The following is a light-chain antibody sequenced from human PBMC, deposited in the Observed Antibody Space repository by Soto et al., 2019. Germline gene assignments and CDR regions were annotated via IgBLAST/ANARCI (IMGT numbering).Light chain of an antibody. J-gene: IGKJ1*01. CDR3: QQSFTTPHT. V-gene: IGKV1-39*01. CDR1: QSISTY. Sequence: DIQMTQSPSSLSASVGDRVTITCRASQSISTYLNWYQQKPGRAPKLLIYAASSLQSGVPSKFSGSGSGTDFTLTISSLQPGDFATYYCQQSFTTPHTFGQGTKVEIK. CDR2: AAS.